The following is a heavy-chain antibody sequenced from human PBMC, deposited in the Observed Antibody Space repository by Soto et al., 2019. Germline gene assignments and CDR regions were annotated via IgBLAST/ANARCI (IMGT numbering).Heavy chain of an antibody. J-gene: IGHJ4*02. CDR2: INSDGSST. D-gene: IGHD3-9*01. CDR1: GFTFSSYW. CDR3: ARGPNVLRYFDWTPKGYFDY. Sequence: PGGSLRLSCAASGFTFSSYWMHWVRQAPGKGLVWVSRINSDGSSTSYADSVKGRFTISRDNAKNTLYLQMNSLRAEDTAVYYCARGPNVLRYFDWTPKGYFDYWGQGTLVTVSS. V-gene: IGHV3-74*01.